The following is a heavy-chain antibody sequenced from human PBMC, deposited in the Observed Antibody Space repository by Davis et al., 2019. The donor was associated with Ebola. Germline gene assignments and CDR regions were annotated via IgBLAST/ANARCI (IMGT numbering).Heavy chain of an antibody. CDR1: GFTFSSYA. Sequence: GESLKISCAASGFTFSSYAMHWVRQAPGKGLEWVAVISYDGSNKYYADSVKGRFTISRDNSKNTLYLQMNSLRAEDTAVYYCARSSSDWLFPFDYWGQGTLVTVSS. V-gene: IGHV3-30*04. CDR3: ARSSSDWLFPFDY. J-gene: IGHJ4*02. D-gene: IGHD3-9*01. CDR2: ISYDGSNK.